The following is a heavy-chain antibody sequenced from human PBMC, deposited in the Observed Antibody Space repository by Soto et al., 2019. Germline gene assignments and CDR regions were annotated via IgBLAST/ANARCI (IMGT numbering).Heavy chain of an antibody. CDR1: GGSISSYY. J-gene: IGHJ6*02. D-gene: IGHD6-13*01. CDR2: IYTSGST. Sequence: ASETLSLTCTVSGGSISSYYWSWIRQPAGKGLEWIGRIYTSGSTNYNPSLKSRVTMSVDTSKNQFSLKLSSVTAADTAVYYCARPCFIDLRIAAAGSLGYCGMDVWGQGTTVTVSS. CDR3: ARPCFIDLRIAAAGSLGYCGMDV. V-gene: IGHV4-4*07.